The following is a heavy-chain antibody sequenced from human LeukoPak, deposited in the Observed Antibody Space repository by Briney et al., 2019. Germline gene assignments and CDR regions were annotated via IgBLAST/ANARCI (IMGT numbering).Heavy chain of an antibody. CDR1: GGSIRSSSYN. J-gene: IGHJ5*02. CDR3: ARHEHKAVAGDT. V-gene: IGHV4-39*01. CDR2: IHYTGTT. Sequence: SETLSLTCTVSGGSIRSSSYNWGWIRQPPGKGLEWIGSIHYTGTTFYNPSLKSRVTISVDTSKNQFSLKLRSVTAADTAVYFCARHEHKAVAGDTWGQGTLVTVSS. D-gene: IGHD6-19*01.